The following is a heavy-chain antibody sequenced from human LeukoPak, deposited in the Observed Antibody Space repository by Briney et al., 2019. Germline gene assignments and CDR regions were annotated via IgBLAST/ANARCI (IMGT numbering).Heavy chain of an antibody. CDR1: GFTFSSYG. CDR2: IWYDGSNK. D-gene: IGHD7-27*01. V-gene: IGHV3-33*01. CDR3: ARDLSLLGIDY. Sequence: PGGSLRPSCAASGFTFSSYGMHWVRQAPGKGLEWVAVIWYDGSNKYYADSVKGRFTISRDNSKNTLYLQMNSLRAEDTAVYYCARDLSLLGIDYWGQGTLVTVSS. J-gene: IGHJ4*02.